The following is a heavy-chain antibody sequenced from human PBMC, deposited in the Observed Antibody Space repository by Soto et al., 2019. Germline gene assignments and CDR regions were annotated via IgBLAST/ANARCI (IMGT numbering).Heavy chain of an antibody. V-gene: IGHV3-30*18. Sequence: GGSLRLSCAASGFTFSSYGMHWVRQAPGKGLEWVAVISYDGSNKYYADSVKGRFTISRDNSKNTLYLQMNSLRAEDTAVYYCAKDPYYYDSSGYFDYWGQGTLVTVSS. CDR2: ISYDGSNK. CDR1: GFTFSSYG. CDR3: AKDPYYYDSSGYFDY. J-gene: IGHJ4*02. D-gene: IGHD3-22*01.